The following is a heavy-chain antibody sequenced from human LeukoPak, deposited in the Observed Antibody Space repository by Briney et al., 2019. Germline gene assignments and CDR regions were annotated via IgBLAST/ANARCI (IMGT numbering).Heavy chain of an antibody. V-gene: IGHV1-46*01. CDR2: INPSGGST. CDR1: GYTFTSYY. CDR3: ARESTSSHTTFDY. Sequence: ASVKVSCKSSGYTFTSYYMHWVRQAPGQGLEWMGIINPSGGSTSYAQKFQGRVTMTRDMSTSTVYMDLSSLRSEDTAVYYCARESTSSHTTFDYWGQGTLVTVSS. J-gene: IGHJ4*02. D-gene: IGHD5-24*01.